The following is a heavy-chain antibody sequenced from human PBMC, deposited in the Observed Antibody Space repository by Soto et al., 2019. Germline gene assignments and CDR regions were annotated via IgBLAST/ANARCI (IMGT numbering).Heavy chain of an antibody. Sequence: PGGSLRLSYAASGFTFSNYSMNWVRQAPGKGLEWVSSISRSSSNIYYADSVKGRFTISRDNAKNALYLHMNSLRAGYTAVYYCARDLKVAGANSYYYYGMDVWGKWTTVTVSS. CDR3: ARDLKVAGANSYYYYGMDV. J-gene: IGHJ6*04. CDR1: GFTFSNYS. CDR2: ISRSSSNI. V-gene: IGHV3-21*01. D-gene: IGHD6-19*01.